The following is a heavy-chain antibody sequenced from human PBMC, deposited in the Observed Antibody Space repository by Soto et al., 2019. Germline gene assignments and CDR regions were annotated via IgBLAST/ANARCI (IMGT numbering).Heavy chain of an antibody. CDR1: GGSISSGGYY. D-gene: IGHD3-3*01. CDR3: ARMGRSGYYPYYYYYGMDV. CDR2: IYYSGST. V-gene: IGHV4-31*03. Sequence: PSETLSLTCTVSGGSISSGGYYWSWIRQHPGKGLEWIGYIYYSGSTYYNPSLKSRVTITVDTSKNQLSLKLSSVTAADTAVYYCARMGRSGYYPYYYYYGMDVWGQGTTVTVSS. J-gene: IGHJ6*02.